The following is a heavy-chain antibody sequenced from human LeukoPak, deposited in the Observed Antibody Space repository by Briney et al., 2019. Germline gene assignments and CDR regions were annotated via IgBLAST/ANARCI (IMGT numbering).Heavy chain of an antibody. CDR3: AGDGYHQQQVVFIWFDP. CDR2: IYTSGSA. Sequence: SETLSLTCTVSSGSISSYYWSWIRQPAGKGLEWIGRIYTSGSANYNPSLKSRVTMSVDTSKNQFSLKLSSVTAADTAVYYCAGDGYHQQQVVFIWFDPWGQGTLVTVSS. CDR1: SGSISSYY. V-gene: IGHV4-4*07. J-gene: IGHJ5*02. D-gene: IGHD6-13*01.